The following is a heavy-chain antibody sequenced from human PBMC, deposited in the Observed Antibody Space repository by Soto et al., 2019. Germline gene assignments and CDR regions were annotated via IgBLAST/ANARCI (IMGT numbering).Heavy chain of an antibody. Sequence: QVQLVESGGGLVKPGGSLRLSCAASGFAFSDYYMSWLRQAPGKGREWISNISGTGNTIYYADSVKGRFTISRDNAKNSLYLQMNSLRAEDTAVYYCAREGNRFQHWGQGTLVTVSS. V-gene: IGHV3-11*01. J-gene: IGHJ1*01. CDR3: AREGNRFQH. D-gene: IGHD3-10*01. CDR1: GFAFSDYY. CDR2: ISGTGNTI.